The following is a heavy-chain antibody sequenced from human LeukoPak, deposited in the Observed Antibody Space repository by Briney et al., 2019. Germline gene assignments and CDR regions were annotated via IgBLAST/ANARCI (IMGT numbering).Heavy chain of an antibody. CDR1: GYTFTSYY. D-gene: IGHD3-16*01. CDR2: INPSGGST. CDR3: AGDGGGEYYFAS. V-gene: IGHV1-46*01. J-gene: IGHJ4*02. Sequence: ASVKVSCTASGYTFTSYYMHWVRQAPGQGLEWMGIINPSGGSTSYAQKFQGRVTMTRDTSTSTVYMELSSLRSEDTAVYYCAGDGGGEYYFASWGQGFLLTVS.